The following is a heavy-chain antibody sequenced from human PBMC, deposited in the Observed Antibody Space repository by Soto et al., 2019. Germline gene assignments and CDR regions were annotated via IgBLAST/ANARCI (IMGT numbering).Heavy chain of an antibody. V-gene: IGHV1-46*03. J-gene: IGHJ6*02. CDR2: INPTGGRA. Sequence: ASVKVSCKASGYTFTNYYIHWVRQAPGQGLEWMGVINPTGGRASYAPKFQGRVTLTRDTSTSTAYMELSSLRSEDTAVYYCARAALFCSSTSCSRALDVWGQGTTVTVSS. CDR3: ARAALFCSSTSCSRALDV. CDR1: GYTFTNYY. D-gene: IGHD2-2*01.